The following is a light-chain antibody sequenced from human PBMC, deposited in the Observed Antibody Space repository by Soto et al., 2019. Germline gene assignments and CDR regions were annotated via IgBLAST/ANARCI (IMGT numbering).Light chain of an antibody. Sequence: DIQLTQSPSFLSASVGDRVTITCRASQGISSYLAWYQQKPGKAPKLLIFAASTLQNGVPSRFSGSGSGTELPPPISTLQPEDFAPYYCLTLNSDPPATFGPGTKVNIK. J-gene: IGKJ3*01. CDR1: QGISSY. CDR3: LTLNSDPPAT. V-gene: IGKV1-9*01. CDR2: AAS.